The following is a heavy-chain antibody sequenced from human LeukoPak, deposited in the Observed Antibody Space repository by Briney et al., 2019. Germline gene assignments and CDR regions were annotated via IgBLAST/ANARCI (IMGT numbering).Heavy chain of an antibody. CDR2: IYSSGST. CDR1: GGSISSGSYY. D-gene: IGHD4-17*01. J-gene: IGHJ5*02. CDR3: ARFDYGDYWFDP. Sequence: SETVSLTCTVSGGSISSGSYYWSWIRQPAGKGLEWIGRIYSSGSTNYNPSLKSRVTISVDTSKNQFSLKPTSVTAADTAVYYCARFDYGDYWFDPWGQGTLVTVSS. V-gene: IGHV4-61*02.